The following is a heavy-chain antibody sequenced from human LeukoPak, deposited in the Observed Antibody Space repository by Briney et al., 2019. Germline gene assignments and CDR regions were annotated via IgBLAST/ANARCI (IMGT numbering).Heavy chain of an antibody. Sequence: SETPSLTCTVSGGSISSYYWSWIRQPPGKGLEWIGYIYYSGSTNYNPSLKSRVTISVDTSKNQFSLKLSSVTAADTAVYYCARLGCSSTSCYRSYYYYGMDVWGQGTTVTVSS. CDR2: IYYSGST. V-gene: IGHV4-59*08. J-gene: IGHJ6*02. CDR3: ARLGCSSTSCYRSYYYYGMDV. CDR1: GGSISSYY. D-gene: IGHD2-2*01.